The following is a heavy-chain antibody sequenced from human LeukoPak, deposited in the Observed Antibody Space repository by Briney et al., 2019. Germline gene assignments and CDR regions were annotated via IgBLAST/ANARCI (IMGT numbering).Heavy chain of an antibody. V-gene: IGHV4-30-4*08. J-gene: IGHJ4*02. Sequence: SETLSLTCTVSGGSISSGDYYWSWIRQPPGKGLEWIGYIYYSGSTYYNPSLESRVTISVDRSKNQFSLKLSSVTAADTAVYYCAREEGTPYYFDYWGQGTLVTVSS. D-gene: IGHD2-15*01. CDR2: IYYSGST. CDR3: AREEGTPYYFDY. CDR1: GGSISSGDYY.